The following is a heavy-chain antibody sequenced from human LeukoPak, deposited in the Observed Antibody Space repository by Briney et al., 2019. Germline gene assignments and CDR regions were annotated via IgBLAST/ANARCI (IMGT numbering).Heavy chain of an antibody. J-gene: IGHJ6*03. Sequence: PSETLSLTCNVSGGSFNGYYWTWIRQPPGKGLEWIAETNHIGTTNHNPSLKSRVSVSTDTSKNQFFLKLTSVTAADTALYYCARLVVTAPQNHYYMDVWGEGTTVTVSS. CDR3: ARLVVTAPQNHYYMDV. V-gene: IGHV4-34*01. CDR2: TNHIGTT. D-gene: IGHD2-21*02. CDR1: GGSFNGYY.